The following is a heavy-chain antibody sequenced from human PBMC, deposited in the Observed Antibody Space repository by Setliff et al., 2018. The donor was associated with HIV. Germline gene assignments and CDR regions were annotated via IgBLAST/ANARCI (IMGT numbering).Heavy chain of an antibody. CDR3: ARGRKYLTTVTSSYFYYMDV. Sequence: ASVKVSCKASGYTFTSYDINWVRQATGQGLEWMGWMNPNSGNTGYAQKFQGRVTITRNTSISTAYMELSSLSSEDTAVYYCARGRKYLTTVTSSYFYYMDVWGKGTTVTAP. CDR2: MNPNSGNT. D-gene: IGHD4-4*01. J-gene: IGHJ6*03. V-gene: IGHV1-8*02. CDR1: GYTFTSYD.